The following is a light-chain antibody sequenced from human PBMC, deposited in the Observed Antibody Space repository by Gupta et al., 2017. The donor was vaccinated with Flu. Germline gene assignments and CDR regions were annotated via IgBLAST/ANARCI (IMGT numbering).Light chain of an antibody. J-gene: IGKJ3*01. CDR3: QQYNSYSPVT. V-gene: IGKV1-5*03. CDR1: QSISSW. CDR2: KAS. Sequence: STLSASVGDRVTITCRASQSISSWLAWYQQKPGKAPKLLIYKASSLESGVPSRFSGSGSGTEFTLTISSLQPDDFATYYCQQYNSYSPVTFGPGTKVDIK.